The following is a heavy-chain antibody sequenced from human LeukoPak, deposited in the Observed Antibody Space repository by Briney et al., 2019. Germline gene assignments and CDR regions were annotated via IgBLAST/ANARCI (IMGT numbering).Heavy chain of an antibody. CDR2: IYYSGST. V-gene: IGHV4-59*01. J-gene: IGHJ4*02. Sequence: SETLSLTCTVSGGSISSYYWSWIRQPPGKGLEWIGYIYYSGSTNYNPSLESRVTISVDTSKNQFSLKLSSVTAADTAVYYCAGFTFYYDSSGSAFDFWGQGTLVTVSS. CDR3: AGFTFYYDSSGSAFDF. D-gene: IGHD3-22*01. CDR1: GGSISSYY.